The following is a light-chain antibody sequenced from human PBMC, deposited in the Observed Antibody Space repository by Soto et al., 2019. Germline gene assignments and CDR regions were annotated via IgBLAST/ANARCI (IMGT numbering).Light chain of an antibody. CDR1: QNINKN. V-gene: IGKV1-39*01. Sequence: DIQMTQSPSSLSASVGDSVTISCRASQNINKNLNWYQQKSGKAPSLLIYDSSTFQSGVPSRFSGSGSGTDFTLDITNLQPEDFASYYCQQSFHTPYTFGQGTKLEI. CDR2: DSS. J-gene: IGKJ2*01. CDR3: QQSFHTPYT.